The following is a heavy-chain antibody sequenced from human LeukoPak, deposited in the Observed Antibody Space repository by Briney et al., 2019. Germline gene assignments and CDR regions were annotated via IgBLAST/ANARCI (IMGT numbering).Heavy chain of an antibody. Sequence: GGSPRLSCAVSGVTVSSTYMSWVRQAPGKGLEWVSVIYSGGSTYYADSVKGRFTIARDNSKNTLYLQMNSLRAEDTAVYYCARESNYDYWGQGTLVTVSS. CDR3: ARESNYDY. CDR2: IYSGGST. V-gene: IGHV3-66*02. J-gene: IGHJ4*02. CDR1: GVTVSSTY.